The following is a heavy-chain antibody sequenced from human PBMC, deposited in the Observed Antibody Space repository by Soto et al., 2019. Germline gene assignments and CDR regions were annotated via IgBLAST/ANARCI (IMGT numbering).Heavy chain of an antibody. V-gene: IGHV4-30-4*01. D-gene: IGHD1-7*01. Sequence: QVQLQETGPGLVKPSQTLSLTCTVSGVSITSGDNYWSWIRQPPGKGLEWIGYIFYIGNAYYNPSLQSLVIISVDTSRNQFSLRLTSVTAADTAVYYCVRKTGTTFLGSFFDHWGHGTLVTVSS. CDR2: IFYIGNA. CDR3: VRKTGTTFLGSFFDH. CDR1: GVSITSGDNY. J-gene: IGHJ4*01.